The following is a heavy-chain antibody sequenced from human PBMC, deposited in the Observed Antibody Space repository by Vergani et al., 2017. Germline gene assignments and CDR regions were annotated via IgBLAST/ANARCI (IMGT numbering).Heavy chain of an antibody. CDR2: ISSSSSYI. V-gene: IGHV3-11*05. CDR1: GFTFSDYY. J-gene: IGHJ4*02. Sequence: QVQLVESGGGLVKPGGSLRLSCAASGFTFSDYYMSWIRQAPGKGLEWVSSISSSSSYIYYADSVKGRFTISRDNAKNSLYLQMNSLRAEDTAVYYCAKDIAARYPSFDYWGQGTLVTVSS. CDR3: AKDIAARYPSFDY. D-gene: IGHD6-6*01.